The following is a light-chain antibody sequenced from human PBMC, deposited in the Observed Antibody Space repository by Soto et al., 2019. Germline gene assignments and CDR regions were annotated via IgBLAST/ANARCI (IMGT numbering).Light chain of an antibody. V-gene: IGLV2-14*01. J-gene: IGLJ2*01. Sequence: QSALTQPASVSGSPGQSITISCTGTSSDVGGYNFVSWYQQHPGKAPKLMIYEVSNRPSGVSNRFSGSKSGNTASLTISGLRAEDEADYYCSSYTSGSTVVFGGGTKLTVL. CDR1: SSDVGGYNF. CDR3: SSYTSGSTVV. CDR2: EVS.